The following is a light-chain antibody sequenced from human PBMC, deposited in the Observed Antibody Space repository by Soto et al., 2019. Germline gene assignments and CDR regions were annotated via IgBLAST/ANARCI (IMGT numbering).Light chain of an antibody. CDR2: GAS. V-gene: IGKV3-15*01. CDR1: QSVGTN. Sequence: DIVMTQSPGTLSVPPGERATLSCRASQSVGTNLAWYQQRPGQAPRLLVYGASTRASGIPPRFSGSGSGRDFTLTISSLQSEDFAVYYCQQLNYWPRITFGEGTRLEIK. J-gene: IGKJ5*01. CDR3: QQLNYWPRIT.